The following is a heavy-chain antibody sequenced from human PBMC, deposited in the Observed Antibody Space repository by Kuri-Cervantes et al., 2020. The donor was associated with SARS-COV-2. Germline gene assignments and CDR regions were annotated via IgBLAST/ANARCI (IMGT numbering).Heavy chain of an antibody. Sequence: KVSCKGSGYSFTSYWIGWVRQMPGKGLEWMGIIYPGDSDTRYSPSFQGQVTISADKSISTAYLQWSSLKASDTAMYYCARQSADCSSTSCYIDYWGQGTLVTVSS. CDR2: IYPGDSDT. CDR1: GYSFTSYW. V-gene: IGHV5-51*01. J-gene: IGHJ4*02. CDR3: ARQSADCSSTSCYIDY. D-gene: IGHD2-2*02.